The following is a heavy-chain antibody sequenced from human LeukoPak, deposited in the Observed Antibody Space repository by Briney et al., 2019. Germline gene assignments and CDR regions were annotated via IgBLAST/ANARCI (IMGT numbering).Heavy chain of an antibody. V-gene: IGHV4-30-2*01. J-gene: IGHJ4*02. Sequence: PSQTLSLTCTVSSGSISSGGYYWSWIRQPPGKGLEWIGYIYHSGSTYYNPSLKSRVTISVDRSKNQFSLKLSSVTAADTAVYYCARGLRYSYGTNVYFDYWGQGTLVTVSS. CDR1: SGSISSGGYY. CDR2: IYHSGST. D-gene: IGHD5-18*01. CDR3: ARGLRYSYGTNVYFDY.